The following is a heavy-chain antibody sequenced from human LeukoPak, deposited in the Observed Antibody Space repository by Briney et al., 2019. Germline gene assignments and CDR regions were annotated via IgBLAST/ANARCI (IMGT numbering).Heavy chain of an antibody. CDR2: IYYSGST. D-gene: IGHD1-26*01. CDR3: ARDQSGSYYYYYYYYMDV. J-gene: IGHJ6*03. Sequence: PSETLSFTCTVSGGSISSSSYYWGWIRQPPGKGLEWIGSIYYSGSTYYNPSLKSRVTISVDTSKNQFSLKLSSVTAADTAVYYCARDQSGSYYYYYYYYMDVWGKGTTVTVSS. V-gene: IGHV4-39*07. CDR1: GGSISSSSYY.